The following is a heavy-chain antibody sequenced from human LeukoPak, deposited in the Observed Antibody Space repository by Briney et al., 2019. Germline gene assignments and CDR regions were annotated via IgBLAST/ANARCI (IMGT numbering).Heavy chain of an antibody. CDR2: VSYTGRT. CDR3: ARLLDSDISGDPDTFDV. D-gene: IGHD3-22*01. V-gene: IGHV4-59*11. J-gene: IGHJ3*01. Sequence: SETLSLTCTVSGGSLSGHYWSWIRQPPGKRLGWIGYVSYTGRTKYNPSLQSRVTISIDTSKSQFSLKLTSVTSADTAVYSCARLLDSDISGDPDTFDVWGQGTTVIVSS. CDR1: GGSLSGHY.